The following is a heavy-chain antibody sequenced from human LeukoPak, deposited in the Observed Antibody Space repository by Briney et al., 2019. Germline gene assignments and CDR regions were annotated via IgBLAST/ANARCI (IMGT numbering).Heavy chain of an antibody. D-gene: IGHD4-11*01. CDR1: GFTFDDYA. CDR3: ARGSYSNYADAFDI. J-gene: IGHJ3*02. Sequence: PGGSLRLSCAASGFTFDDYAMHWVRQAPGKGLEWVSGISWNSGSIGYVDSVKGRFTISRDNAKNSLYLQMNSLRAEDTAVYYCARGSYSNYADAFDIWGQGTMVTVSS. V-gene: IGHV3-9*01. CDR2: ISWNSGSI.